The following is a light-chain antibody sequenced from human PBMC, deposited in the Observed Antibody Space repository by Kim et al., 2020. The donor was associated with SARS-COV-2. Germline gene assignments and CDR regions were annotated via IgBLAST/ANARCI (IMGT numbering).Light chain of an antibody. Sequence: ASVGDRVTITCRASQSISSWLAWYQQKPGKAPKLLIYDASSLESGVPSRFSGSGSGTEFTLTISSLQPDDFATYYCQQYNSYRFTFGPGTKVDIK. V-gene: IGKV1-5*01. J-gene: IGKJ3*01. CDR1: QSISSW. CDR3: QQYNSYRFT. CDR2: DAS.